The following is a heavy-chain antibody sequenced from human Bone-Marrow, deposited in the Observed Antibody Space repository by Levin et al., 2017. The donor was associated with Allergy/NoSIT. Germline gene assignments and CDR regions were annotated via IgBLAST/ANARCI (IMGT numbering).Heavy chain of an antibody. CDR2: ISGSGGST. J-gene: IGHJ4*02. Sequence: GGSLRLSCAASGFTFSSYAMSWVRQAPGKGLEWVSAISGSGGSTYYADSVKGRFTISRDNSKNTLYLQMNSLRAEDTAVYYCAKDPRSMYYYVSSGWSPAYYFDYWGQGTLVTVSS. CDR1: GFTFSSYA. D-gene: IGHD3-22*01. CDR3: AKDPRSMYYYVSSGWSPAYYFDY. V-gene: IGHV3-23*01.